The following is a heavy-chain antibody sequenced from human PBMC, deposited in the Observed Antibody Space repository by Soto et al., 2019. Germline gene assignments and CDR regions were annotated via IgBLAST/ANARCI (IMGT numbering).Heavy chain of an antibody. CDR2: ISSTTNYI. J-gene: IGHJ4*02. CDR3: ARESEDLTSNFDY. V-gene: IGHV3-21*06. CDR1: GFTFTRYG. Sequence: GGSLRLSCAASGFTFTRYGMNWVRQAPGKGLEWVSSISSTTNYIYYGDSMTGRFTISRDNAKNSLYLEMNSLRAEDTAVYYCARESEDLTSNFDYWGQGTLVTSSS.